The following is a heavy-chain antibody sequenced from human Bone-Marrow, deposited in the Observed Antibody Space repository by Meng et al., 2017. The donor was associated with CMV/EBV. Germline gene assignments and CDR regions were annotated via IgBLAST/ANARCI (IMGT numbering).Heavy chain of an antibody. CDR3: ARREILGYSEGLYAFNV. CDR2: IYSGGIHSDGDT. D-gene: IGHD5-18*01. Sequence: GESLKISCAASGFHVRSNYMAWVRQAPGKGLEWVSVIYSGGIHSDGDTYHTDSVKGRFTISRDNSKNTLYLQMDSLRTEDTAVYYCARREILGYSEGLYAFNVWGQGTRFTVSS. V-gene: IGHV3-53*05. J-gene: IGHJ3*01. CDR1: GFHVRSNY.